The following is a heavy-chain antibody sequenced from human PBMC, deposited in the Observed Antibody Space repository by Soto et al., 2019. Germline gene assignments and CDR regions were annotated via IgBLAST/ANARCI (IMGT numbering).Heavy chain of an antibody. D-gene: IGHD5-18*01. J-gene: IGHJ5*02. Sequence: GESLKISCQGSGYSFTTYWIGWVHQMPGKGLEWMGIIYPGNSDIRYSPSFQGHVIMSVDKSISTAYLQWSSLKASDSAMYYCGRVRVDKAEGWFDPWGQGTLVTVSS. CDR2: IYPGNSDI. CDR1: GYSFTTYW. V-gene: IGHV5-51*07. CDR3: GRVRVDKAEGWFDP.